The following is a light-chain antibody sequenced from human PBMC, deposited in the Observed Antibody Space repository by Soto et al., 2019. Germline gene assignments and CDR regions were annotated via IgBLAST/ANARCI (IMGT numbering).Light chain of an antibody. V-gene: IGKV3-20*01. J-gene: IGKJ4*01. CDR2: DAS. CDR1: QTVRNNY. Sequence: EFVVTQSPGTLSLSPGERATLSCRASQTVRNNYLAWYQQKPGQAPRLLIYDASSRATGIPDRFSGGGSGTDFTLTISRLEPEDFAVYYCQQFSSYPLTVGGGTKVDIK. CDR3: QQFSSYPLT.